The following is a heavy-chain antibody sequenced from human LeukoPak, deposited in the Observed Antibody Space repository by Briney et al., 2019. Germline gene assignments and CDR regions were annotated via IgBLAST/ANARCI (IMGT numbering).Heavy chain of an antibody. Sequence: GASVKVSCKASGYTFIGYYIHWVRQAPGHGLEWMGWINPNGGVTNFARKFQGRVTMTRDTSISTAYMELSRLKSDDTAMYYCARGWGSLSGDVGGVDHWGQGTLVTVSS. V-gene: IGHV1-2*02. CDR3: ARGWGSLSGDVGGVDH. D-gene: IGHD3-16*01. CDR1: GYTFIGYY. CDR2: INPNGGVT. J-gene: IGHJ4*02.